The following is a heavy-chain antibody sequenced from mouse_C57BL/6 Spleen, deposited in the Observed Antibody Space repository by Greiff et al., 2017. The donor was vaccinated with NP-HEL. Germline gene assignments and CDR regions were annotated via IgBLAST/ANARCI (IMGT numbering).Heavy chain of an antibody. V-gene: IGHV10-3*01. D-gene: IGHD2-2*01. CDR3: VREGFYGYDVAWFAY. J-gene: IGHJ3*01. CDR2: IRSKSSNYAT. Sequence: EPGGGLVQPKGSLKLSCAASGFTFNTYAMHWVRQAPGKGLEWVARIRSKSSNYATYYADSVKDRFTISRDDSQSMLYLQMNNLKTEDTAMYYCVREGFYGYDVAWFAYWGQGTLVTVSA. CDR1: GFTFNTYA.